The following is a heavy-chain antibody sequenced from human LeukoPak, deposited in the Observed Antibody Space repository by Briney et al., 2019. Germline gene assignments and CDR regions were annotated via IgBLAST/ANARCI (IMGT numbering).Heavy chain of an antibody. CDR2: INSDGSST. D-gene: IGHD3-9*01. J-gene: IGHJ3*02. V-gene: IGHV3-74*01. Sequence: PGGSLRLSCAASGFTFSSYWMHWVRQAPGKGLVWVSRINSDGSSTSYADSVKGRFTISRANAKNTLYLQMNSLRAEDTAVYYCAITGVLTGFDAFDIWGQGTMVTVSS. CDR1: GFTFSSYW. CDR3: AITGVLTGFDAFDI.